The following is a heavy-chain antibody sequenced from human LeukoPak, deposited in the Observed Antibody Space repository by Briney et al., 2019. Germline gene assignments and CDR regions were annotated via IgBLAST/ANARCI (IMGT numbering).Heavy chain of an antibody. CDR2: ISTRSSTI. D-gene: IGHD3-9*01. Sequence: PGGSLRLSCAASGFIFSSYSMNWVRQAPGKGLEWVSFISTRSSTIYYADSVKGRFTISRDNAKNSLYLQMNSLRAEDTAVYYCAKFYDILTGYFDHWGEGTLVTVSS. CDR3: AKFYDILTGYFDH. CDR1: GFIFSSYS. V-gene: IGHV3-48*01. J-gene: IGHJ4*02.